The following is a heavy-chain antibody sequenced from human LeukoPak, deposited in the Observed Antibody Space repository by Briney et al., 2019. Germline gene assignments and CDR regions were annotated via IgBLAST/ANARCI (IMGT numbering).Heavy chain of an antibody. V-gene: IGHV5-51*01. J-gene: IGHJ4*02. CDR3: ARRSYYYDSSGGDFDY. Sequence: GESLKISCKGSGYSFTSYWIGWVRQMPGKGLEWMGIIYPGDSDTRYSPSFQGQVTISADKSISTAYLQWSSLKASDTAMYYCARRSYYYDSSGGDFDYWGQGTLVTVSS. CDR2: IYPGDSDT. D-gene: IGHD3-22*01. CDR1: GYSFTSYW.